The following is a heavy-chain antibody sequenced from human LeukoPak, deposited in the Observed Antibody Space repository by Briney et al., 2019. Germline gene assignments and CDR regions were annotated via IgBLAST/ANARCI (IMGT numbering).Heavy chain of an antibody. D-gene: IGHD2-21*01. CDR3: ARVAWPHYFDY. CDR1: GFSFRSCW. J-gene: IGHJ4*02. CDR2: IKEDGSEK. Sequence: PGGSLRLSCAASGFSFRSCWMSWVRQAPGKGLEWVANIKEDGSEKYYVDSVKGRFTISRDNAENALYLQMNSLRAEYTAVYYCARVAWPHYFDYWGQGTLVTVSS. V-gene: IGHV3-7*01.